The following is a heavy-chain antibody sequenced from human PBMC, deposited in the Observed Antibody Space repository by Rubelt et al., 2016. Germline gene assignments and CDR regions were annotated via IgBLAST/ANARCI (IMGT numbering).Heavy chain of an antibody. Sequence: GTTNYAQKFQGRVTITADESTSTAYMELSSLRSEDTAVYYCARDLRFLEWLPTHRYGMDVWGQGTTVTVSS. CDR2: GTT. D-gene: IGHD3-3*01. J-gene: IGHJ6*02. V-gene: IGHV1-69*01. CDR3: ARDLRFLEWLPTHRYGMDV.